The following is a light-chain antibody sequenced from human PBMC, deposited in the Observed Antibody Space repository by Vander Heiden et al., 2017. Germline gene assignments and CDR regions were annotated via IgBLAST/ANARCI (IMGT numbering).Light chain of an antibody. V-gene: IGKV1-33*01. CDR1: QDISNY. CDR3: QQYDNLPYT. CDR2: DAS. J-gene: IGKJ2*01. Sequence: DIHTTQSPSSLSASVGDRVTITCQASQDISNYLNWYQQKPGKAPKLLIYDASNLETGVPSRFSGSGSGTDFTFAISSLQPEDIATYYCQQYDNLPYTFGQGTKLEIK.